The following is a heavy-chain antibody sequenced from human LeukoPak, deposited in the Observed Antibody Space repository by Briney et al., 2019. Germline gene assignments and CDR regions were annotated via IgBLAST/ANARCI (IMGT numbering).Heavy chain of an antibody. CDR3: ARANYDFYFMDV. V-gene: IGHV4-61*02. CDR1: GDSITSTSSY. CDR2: IYFTGST. J-gene: IGHJ6*03. Sequence: SETLSLTCTVSGDSITSTSSYWGWIRQPAGKGLEWIGRIYFTGSTNYNPSLKSRATISVDTSKNQFSLKLTSATAADTAVYYCARANYDFYFMDVWGKGITVTVSS. D-gene: IGHD3-3*01.